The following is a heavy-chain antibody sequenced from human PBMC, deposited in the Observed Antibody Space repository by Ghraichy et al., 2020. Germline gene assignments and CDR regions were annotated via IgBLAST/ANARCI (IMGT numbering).Heavy chain of an antibody. Sequence: SETLSLTCTVSGGSISSYYWSWIRQPPGKGLEWIGYIYYSGSTNYNPSLKSRVTISVDTSKNQFSLKLSSVTAADTAVYYCARDSTTLGYYYGMDGWGQGTTVTVSS. V-gene: IGHV4-59*01. D-gene: IGHD1-1*01. CDR1: GGSISSYY. CDR2: IYYSGST. CDR3: ARDSTTLGYYYGMDG. J-gene: IGHJ6*02.